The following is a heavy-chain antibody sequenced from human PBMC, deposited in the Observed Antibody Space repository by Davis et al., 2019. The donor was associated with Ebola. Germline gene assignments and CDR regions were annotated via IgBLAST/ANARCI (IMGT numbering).Heavy chain of an antibody. CDR2: ISVSSSYI. V-gene: IGHV3-21*01. D-gene: IGHD1-26*01. J-gene: IGHJ4*02. CDR3: ARDQSGSYPN. CDR1: GFTFSSYS. Sequence: GESLKISCAASGFTFSSYSMNWVRQAPGKGLEWVSFISVSSSYIYYADSVKGRFTISRDNAKNSLYLQMNSLRAEDTAMYYCARDQSGSYPNWGQGTLVTVSS.